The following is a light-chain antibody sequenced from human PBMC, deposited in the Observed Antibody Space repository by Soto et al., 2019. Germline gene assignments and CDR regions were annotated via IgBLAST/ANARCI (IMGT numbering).Light chain of an antibody. CDR1: SSDVGSYNR. J-gene: IGLJ1*01. V-gene: IGLV2-18*02. CDR3: SSFTTSSTYV. CDR2: DVS. Sequence: QSALTQPPSVSGSPGQSVAISCTGTSSDVGSYNRVSWYQQPPGTAPKLMIYDVSNWPSGVPDRFSGSKSGNTASLTISGLQAEDEADYYCSSFTTSSTYVFGTGTKVTVL.